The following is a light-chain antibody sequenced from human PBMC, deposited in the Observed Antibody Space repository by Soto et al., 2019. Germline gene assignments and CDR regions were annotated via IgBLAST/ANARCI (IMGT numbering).Light chain of an antibody. CDR1: QSVSSN. V-gene: IGKV3-15*01. CDR2: GAS. CDR3: QQYNNWPPFT. Sequence: IVMTQSPATLSVSPGERATLSCRASQSVSSNLAWYQQKPGQAPRLLIYGASTRATGIPARFSGSGSGTEFTLNISSLQSEDFAVYYCQQYNNWPPFTFGPGTKVDIK. J-gene: IGKJ3*01.